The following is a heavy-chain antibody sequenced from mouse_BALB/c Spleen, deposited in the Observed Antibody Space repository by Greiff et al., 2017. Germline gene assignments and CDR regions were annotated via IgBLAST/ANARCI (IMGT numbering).Heavy chain of an antibody. V-gene: IGHV5-6-5*01. CDR2: ISSGGST. J-gene: IGHJ4*01. D-gene: IGHD1-2*01. CDR3: ARRGYASPYYAMDY. CDR1: GFTFSSYA. Sequence: EVQVVESGGGLVQPGGSLKLSCAASGFTFSSYAMSWVRQTPEKRLEWVASISSGGSTYYPDSVKGRFTISRDNARNILYLQMSSLRSEDTAMYYCARRGYASPYYAMDYWGQGTSVTVSS.